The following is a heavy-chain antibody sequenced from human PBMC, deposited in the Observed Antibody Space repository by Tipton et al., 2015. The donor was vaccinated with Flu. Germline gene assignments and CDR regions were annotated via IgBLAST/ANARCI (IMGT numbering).Heavy chain of an antibody. Sequence: SLRLSCVVSGFTLTRYGMSWVRQAPGKGPEWISGFSIRGGATFFADSVKGRFTISRDYYKNTLYLQMNSLRAEDTAVYYCARDHPPSITILGEITDYFGMDVWGQGTTVTVSS. CDR1: GFTLTRYG. CDR3: ARDHPPSITILGEITDYFGMDV. V-gene: IGHV3-23*01. CDR2: FSIRGGAT. D-gene: IGHD3-3*01. J-gene: IGHJ6*02.